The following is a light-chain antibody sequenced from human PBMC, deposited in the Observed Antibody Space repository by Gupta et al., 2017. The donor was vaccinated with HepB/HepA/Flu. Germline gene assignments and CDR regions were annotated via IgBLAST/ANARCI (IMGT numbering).Light chain of an antibody. CDR3: AAWDDSLKEDV. CDR2: SSD. J-gene: IGLJ2*01. Sequence: QSVLTQPPSASGTPGQRVTISCSGSSSNIGSNAVNWYQQLPGAAPKLLICSSDQRPSGVPDRFSGSKSGTSDSLAISGLQSEDEADYYCAAWDDSLKEDVFGGGTKLTVL. V-gene: IGLV1-44*01. CDR1: SSNIGSNA.